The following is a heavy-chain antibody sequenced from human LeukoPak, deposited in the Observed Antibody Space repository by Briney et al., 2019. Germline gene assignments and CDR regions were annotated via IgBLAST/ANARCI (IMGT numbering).Heavy chain of an antibody. D-gene: IGHD5-18*01. CDR3: ATEGFTYGYHGIDI. J-gene: IGHJ3*02. CDR2: IKTKTNGGTA. CDR1: GFTFSNAW. V-gene: IGHV3-15*01. Sequence: GGPLRLSCAASGFTFSNAWMSWVRRAPGKGLDWVGRIKTKTNGGTADYSPPVKGRFTISRDDSKNTLYLQMNSLKTDDTAVYYCATEGFTYGYHGIDIWGQGTIVTVSS.